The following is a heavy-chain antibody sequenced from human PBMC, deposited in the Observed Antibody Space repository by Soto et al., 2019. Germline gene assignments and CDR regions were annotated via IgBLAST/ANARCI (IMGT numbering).Heavy chain of an antibody. CDR1: GLTFIDSA. V-gene: IGHV1-58*01. J-gene: IGHJ3*02. CDR3: AGDVLKYFYDRRGYYFDGFDT. CDR2: IVVGSGNT. Sequence: SVKVSCKASGLTFIDSAVQWVRQTRGHRLEWIGWIVVGSGNTNYAQEFQGRVTITRDMSTNTVYMEMSSLRSEDSAVFYCAGDVLKYFYDRRGYYFDGFDTWGHRPMVTVSS. D-gene: IGHD3-22*01.